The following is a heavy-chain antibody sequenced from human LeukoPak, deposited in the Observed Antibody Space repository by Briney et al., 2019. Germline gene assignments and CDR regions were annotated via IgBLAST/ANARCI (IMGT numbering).Heavy chain of an antibody. CDR3: ARGRGLTLSYHYFDY. CDR2: ISSGSSTT. CDR1: GFTFSPLG. D-gene: IGHD3-10*01. Sequence: GGSLRLSCAASGFTFSPLGMNWVRQAPGRGLEWVSYISSGSSTTYYADSVKGRFTISRDNAKNSLYLQVDSLRDEDTAVYYCARGRGLTLSYHYFDYWGQGTLVTVSS. J-gene: IGHJ4*02. V-gene: IGHV3-48*02.